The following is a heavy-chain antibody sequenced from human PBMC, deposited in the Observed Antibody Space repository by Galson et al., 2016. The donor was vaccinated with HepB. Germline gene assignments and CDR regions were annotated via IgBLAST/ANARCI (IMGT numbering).Heavy chain of an antibody. CDR1: GFTFGDYW. D-gene: IGHD2-15*01. Sequence: SLRLSCAGSGFTFGDYWMTWVRQAPGRGLEWVANIRRDGSQIHYVDSVKGRFSISRDNAKNSLYMQMNSLRAEDTAVYYSARDRNYGSGNTWYDVFDIWGQGTMVTVSS. CDR3: ARDRNYGSGNTWYDVFDI. CDR2: IRRDGSQI. J-gene: IGHJ3*02. V-gene: IGHV3-7*03.